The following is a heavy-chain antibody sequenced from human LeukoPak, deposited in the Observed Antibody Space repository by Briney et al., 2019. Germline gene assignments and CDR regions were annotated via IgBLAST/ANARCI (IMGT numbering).Heavy chain of an antibody. Sequence: GGSLRLSCAASGFSFSSYWMHWVRQAPGKGVVWVARISPDGSSALSADSVRGRFPISRGNADNPLYLQLNSLRAEDTAVYYCARVSFCPRCHFDYWGQGTLVTVSS. CDR2: ISPDGSSA. D-gene: IGHD2/OR15-2a*01. CDR1: GFSFSSYW. V-gene: IGHV3-74*03. CDR3: ARVSFCPRCHFDY. J-gene: IGHJ4*02.